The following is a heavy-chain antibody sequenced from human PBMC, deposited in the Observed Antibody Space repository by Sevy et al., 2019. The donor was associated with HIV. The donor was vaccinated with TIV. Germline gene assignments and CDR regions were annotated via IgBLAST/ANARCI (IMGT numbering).Heavy chain of an antibody. CDR3: ARFEDY. CDR1: GFTLSNYD. V-gene: IGHV3-30*02. CDR2: IQYDGSIQ. J-gene: IGHJ4*02. Sequence: GGSLRLSCIESGFTLSNYDIHWVRQAAGKGLEWVAFIQYDGSIQYYADSVKGRFTISRDNSKNTLYLQMNSLRAEDTAVYYCARFEDYWGQGTLVTVSS.